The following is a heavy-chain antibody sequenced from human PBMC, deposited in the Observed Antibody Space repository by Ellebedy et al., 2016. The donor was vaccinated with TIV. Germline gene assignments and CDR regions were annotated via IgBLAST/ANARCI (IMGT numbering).Heavy chain of an antibody. J-gene: IGHJ5*02. CDR2: IYPGDSDT. V-gene: IGHV5-51*01. CDR1: GYSFTNYW. CDR3: AKHRGIAARPDGDWIDP. Sequence: GESLKISCKGSGYSFTNYWIGWVRQMPGKGLEWMGIIYPGDSDTRYSPSFQGQVTISADKSISTAYVQWSSLKASDTAMYYCAKHRGIAARPDGDWIDPWGQGTLVTVSS. D-gene: IGHD6-6*01.